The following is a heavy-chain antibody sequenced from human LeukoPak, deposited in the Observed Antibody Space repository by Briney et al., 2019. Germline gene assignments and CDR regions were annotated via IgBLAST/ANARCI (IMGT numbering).Heavy chain of an antibody. CDR2: MNPNSGDT. J-gene: IGHJ4*02. V-gene: IGHV1-8*01. Sequence: ASVKVSCKASGYTFTNYDINWVRQAAGQGPEWMGWMNPNSGDTDYVEKFRGRVTMTRDTSMNTAYMELSSLRSDDTAVYYCTRSGFGGGVHFDYWGQGTRVTVSS. CDR1: GYTFTNYD. D-gene: IGHD3-16*01. CDR3: TRSGFGGGVHFDY.